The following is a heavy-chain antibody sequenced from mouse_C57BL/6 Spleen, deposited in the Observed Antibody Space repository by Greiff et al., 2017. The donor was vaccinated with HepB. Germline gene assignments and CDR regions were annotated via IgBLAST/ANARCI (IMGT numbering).Heavy chain of an antibody. CDR3: TRGDYYGSSPNYYAMDY. CDR2: IYPGNSDT. CDR1: GYTFTSYW. Sequence: VQLQQSGTVLARPGASVKMSCKTSGYTFTSYWMHWVKQRPGQGLEWIGAIYPGNSDTSYNQKFKGKAKLTAVTSASTAYMELSSLTNEDSAVYYCTRGDYYGSSPNYYAMDYWGQGTSVTVSS. J-gene: IGHJ4*01. V-gene: IGHV1-5*01. D-gene: IGHD1-1*01.